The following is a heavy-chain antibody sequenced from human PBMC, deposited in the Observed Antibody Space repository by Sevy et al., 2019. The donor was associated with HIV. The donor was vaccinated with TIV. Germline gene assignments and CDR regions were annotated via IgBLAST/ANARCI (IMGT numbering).Heavy chain of an antibody. Sequence: ASVKVSCKASGGTFSSYAINWVRQAPGQGLEWMGGIIPIFGTANYAQKFQGRVTITADKSTSTAYMELSSLRSEDTAVYYCAITGTSGRDAFDIWGQGTMVTVSS. CDR2: IIPIFGTA. CDR1: GGTFSSYA. J-gene: IGHJ3*02. D-gene: IGHD1-7*01. V-gene: IGHV1-69*06. CDR3: AITGTSGRDAFDI.